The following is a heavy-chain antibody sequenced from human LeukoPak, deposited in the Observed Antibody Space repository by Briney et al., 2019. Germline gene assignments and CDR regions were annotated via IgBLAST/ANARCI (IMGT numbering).Heavy chain of an antibody. CDR1: GYTFTSYY. V-gene: IGHV1-46*01. Sequence: ASVKVSCKASGYTFTSYYMHWVRQAPGQGLEWMGIINPSGGSTSYAQKFQGRVTMTRDTSTSTAYMELRSLRSDDTAVYYCARDLHVLTGSHEGGGAFDIWGQGTMVTVSS. CDR2: INPSGGST. D-gene: IGHD3-9*01. CDR3: ARDLHVLTGSHEGGGAFDI. J-gene: IGHJ3*02.